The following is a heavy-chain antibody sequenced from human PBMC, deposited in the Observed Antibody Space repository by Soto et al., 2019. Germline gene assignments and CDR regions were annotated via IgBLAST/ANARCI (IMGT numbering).Heavy chain of an antibody. CDR3: AKHCDNACPDY. Sequence: EVQLLESGGGLVQPGGSLRLSCAASGFTFSSYALSWVRQAPGKGLEWVSIISGSGGSTFYTDSVKGRCTISRDNSKNTLYLQRNNLRAEDTAVYYCAKHCDNACPDYWGQGTLVTVSS. J-gene: IGHJ4*02. CDR2: ISGSGGST. D-gene: IGHD2-2*01. V-gene: IGHV3-23*01. CDR1: GFTFSSYA.